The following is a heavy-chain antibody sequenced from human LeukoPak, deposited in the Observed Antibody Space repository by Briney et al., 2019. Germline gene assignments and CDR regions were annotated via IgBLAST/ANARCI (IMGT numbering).Heavy chain of an antibody. J-gene: IGHJ5*02. Sequence: SETLSLTCTVSSYPISSGYYWGWIRQPPGKGLEWIGSIYHSGSTYYNPSLKSRVTISVDTSKNQFSLRLSSVTAADTAVYYCARVPHGETIFGVVLYWFDPWGQGTLVTVSS. D-gene: IGHD3-3*01. CDR3: ARVPHGETIFGVVLYWFDP. CDR1: SYPISSGYY. V-gene: IGHV4-38-2*02. CDR2: IYHSGST.